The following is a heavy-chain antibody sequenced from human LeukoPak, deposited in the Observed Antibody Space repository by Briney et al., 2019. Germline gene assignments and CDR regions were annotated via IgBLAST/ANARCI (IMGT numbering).Heavy chain of an antibody. Sequence: PSETLSLTCAVYGGSFSGYYWSWIRQPPGKGLEWIGEINHSGSTNYNPSLKSRLTISVDTSKNQFSLKPSSVTAADTAVYYCARDRGAGTFMYFDYWGQGTLVTVSS. CDR2: INHSGST. CDR1: GGSFSGYY. D-gene: IGHD6-13*01. CDR3: ARDRGAGTFMYFDY. V-gene: IGHV4-34*01. J-gene: IGHJ4*02.